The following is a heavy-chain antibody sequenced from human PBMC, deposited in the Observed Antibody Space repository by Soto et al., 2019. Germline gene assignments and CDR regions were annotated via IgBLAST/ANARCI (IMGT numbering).Heavy chain of an antibody. CDR2: ISSSSSTI. CDR1: GFTFSSYS. V-gene: IGHV3-48*01. Sequence: GGSLRLSCAASGFTFSSYSMNWVRQAPGKGLEWVSYISSSSSTIYYADSVKGRFTISRDNAKNSLYLQMNSLRAXDTAVYXCXRDSSYSSSWYSYYFDYWGQGTLVTVSS. D-gene: IGHD6-13*01. J-gene: IGHJ4*02. CDR3: XRDSSYSSSWYSYYFDY.